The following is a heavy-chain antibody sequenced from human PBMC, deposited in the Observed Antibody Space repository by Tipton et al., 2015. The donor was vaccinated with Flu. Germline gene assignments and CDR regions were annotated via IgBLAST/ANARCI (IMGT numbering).Heavy chain of an antibody. CDR3: ARRVGYGSGLD. J-gene: IGHJ4*02. D-gene: IGHD3-10*01. V-gene: IGHV3-7*01. CDR2: IKQDGNEE. Sequence: SLRLSCAASGFTISTYWMTWVRQAPGKGLEWVADIKQDGNEEYYLDSLKGRFTISRDNARNSLHLQMNSLRAEDTAVYYCARRVGYGSGLDWGQGTLVTVSS. CDR1: GFTISTYW.